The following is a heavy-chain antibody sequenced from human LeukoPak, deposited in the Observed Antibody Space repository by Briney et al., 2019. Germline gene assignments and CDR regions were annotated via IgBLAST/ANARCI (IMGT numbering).Heavy chain of an antibody. V-gene: IGHV4-34*01. Sequence: PSETLSLTXAVYGGSFSGYYWSWIRQTPGKGLEWIGEINHSGSTNDNPSLKSRVTISVDTSKNQFSLKLSSVTAADTAVYYCARGPPSIAAAGKGLFYWGQGTLVTVSS. J-gene: IGHJ4*02. CDR2: INHSGST. CDR1: GGSFSGYY. D-gene: IGHD6-13*01. CDR3: ARGPPSIAAAGKGLFY.